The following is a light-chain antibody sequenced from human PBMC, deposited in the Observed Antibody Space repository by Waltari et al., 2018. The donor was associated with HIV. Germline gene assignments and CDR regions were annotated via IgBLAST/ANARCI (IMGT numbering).Light chain of an antibody. CDR1: QTSSRW. J-gene: IGKJ4*01. Sequence: DIQMTQSPSTLSASVGDRVTITCRASQTSSRWLAWYQQKPGKAPKLLIYKASSLESGVPSRFSGSGSGTDFTLTISSLQPDDFATYYCLQYKDFPLTFGGGTKVEFK. CDR2: KAS. V-gene: IGKV1-5*03. CDR3: LQYKDFPLT.